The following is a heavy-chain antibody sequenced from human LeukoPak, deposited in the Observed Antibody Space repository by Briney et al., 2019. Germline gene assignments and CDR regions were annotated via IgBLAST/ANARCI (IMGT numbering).Heavy chain of an antibody. V-gene: IGHV4-31*03. CDR2: IYHTGSS. D-gene: IGHD3-10*01. CDR1: GGSFSSGGYY. Sequence: SQTLSLTCTVSGGSFSSGGYYWSWIRQHPGKGLEWIGHIYHTGSSYYNPTLKSRVTISVDTSKNQFSLRLKSVTAADTAVYYCARLVARVRGVTYYFDYWGQGTLVTVSS. CDR3: ARLVARVRGVTYYFDY. J-gene: IGHJ4*02.